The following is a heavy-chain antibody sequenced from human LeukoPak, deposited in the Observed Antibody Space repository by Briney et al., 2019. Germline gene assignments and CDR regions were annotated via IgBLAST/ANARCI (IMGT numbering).Heavy chain of an antibody. D-gene: IGHD3-10*01. J-gene: IGHJ4*02. CDR3: ARGLWFGPKPEYFDY. CDR1: GFTFSSYW. Sequence: GSLRLSCAASGFTFSSYWMSWVRQAPGKGLEWVANIKQDGSEKYYVDSVKGRFTISRDNAKSSLYLQMNSLRAEDTAVYYCARGLWFGPKPEYFDYWGQGTLVTVSS. CDR2: IKQDGSEK. V-gene: IGHV3-7*01.